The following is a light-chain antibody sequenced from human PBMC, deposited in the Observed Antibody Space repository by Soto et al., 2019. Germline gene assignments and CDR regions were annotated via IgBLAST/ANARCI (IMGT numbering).Light chain of an antibody. CDR3: MQALHTPT. CDR2: LGS. V-gene: IGKV2-28*01. Sequence: DIVMTQSPLSLPVTPGEPASISCRSSQSLLHSNGYNYLDWYLQKPGQSPQLLIYLGSNRASGVPDRCSGSGSGTDFTLKISRVEAEDVGVYYCMQALHTPTFGQGTKMEIK. CDR1: QSLLHSNGYNY. J-gene: IGKJ2*01.